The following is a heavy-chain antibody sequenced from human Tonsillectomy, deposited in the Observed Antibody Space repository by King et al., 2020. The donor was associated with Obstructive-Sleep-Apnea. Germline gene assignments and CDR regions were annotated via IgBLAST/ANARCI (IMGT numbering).Heavy chain of an antibody. CDR1: GFTFSSYW. D-gene: IGHD3-22*01. CDR3: ARDLQFNSYDSSGYLDY. V-gene: IGHV3-7*03. J-gene: IGHJ4*02. Sequence: VQLVESGGDLVQPGGSLRLSCAASGFTFSSYWMSWVRQAPGKGLEWVANIKHDGSEKYYVDSVKGRFTISRDNAKNSLYLQMNSLRAEDTAVYYCARDLQFNSYDSSGYLDYWGQGTLVTVSS. CDR2: IKHDGSEK.